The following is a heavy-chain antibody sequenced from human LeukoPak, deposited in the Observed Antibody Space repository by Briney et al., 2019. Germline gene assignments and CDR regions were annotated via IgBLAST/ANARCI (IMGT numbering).Heavy chain of an antibody. J-gene: IGHJ3*02. CDR2: ISASGGST. CDR1: GFTFSSSA. D-gene: IGHD3-16*02. Sequence: GGSLRLSCAASGFTFSSSAMSWVRQVPGKGLEWVSGISASGGSTYYADSVKGRFTISRDNSKNTLYLQMNSLRVEDTAVYYCALNGREIPSGAFDIWGQGTVVTVSS. CDR3: ALNGREIPSGAFDI. V-gene: IGHV3-23*01.